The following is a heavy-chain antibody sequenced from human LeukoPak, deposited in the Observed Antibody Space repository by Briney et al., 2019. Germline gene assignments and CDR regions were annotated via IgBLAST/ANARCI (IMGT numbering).Heavy chain of an antibody. D-gene: IGHD1-26*01. J-gene: IGHJ4*02. CDR2: IYHSGST. CDR1: GYSIISGYY. V-gene: IGHV4-38-2*02. CDR3: ARDTLVGATNFDY. Sequence: KRSETLSHTCAVSGYSIISGYYWGWIRQPPGKGLEWIGSIYHSGSTYYNPSLKSRVTISVDTSKNQFSLKLSSVTAADTAVYYCARDTLVGATNFDYWCQGTLVTVSS.